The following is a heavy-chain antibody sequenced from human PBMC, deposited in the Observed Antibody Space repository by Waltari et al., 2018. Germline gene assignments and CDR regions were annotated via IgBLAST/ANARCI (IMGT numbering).Heavy chain of an antibody. V-gene: IGHV4-59*08. J-gene: IGHJ4*02. CDR3: ARHKAGTTADH. CDR1: GGSITSNY. CDR2: ISYSGST. D-gene: IGHD1-7*01. Sequence: QVQLQEPGPGLVKPSETLSLTCTDSGGSITSNYWSLIRQPPGKGLEWIGYISYSGSTNSDPSLKSRVTMSVDTSKNQFSLKLSSVTAADTAVYYCARHKAGTTADHWGQGTLVTVSS.